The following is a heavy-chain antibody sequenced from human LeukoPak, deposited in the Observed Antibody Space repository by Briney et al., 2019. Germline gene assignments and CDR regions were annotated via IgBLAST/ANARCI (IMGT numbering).Heavy chain of an antibody. CDR1: GFTFSSSA. Sequence: GGSLRLSCAGSGFTFSSSAMNWVRQAPGKGLEWVSYISSSSSTIYYADSVKGRFTISRDNAKNSLYLQMNSLRAEDTAVYYCARYSSSWSYYYFDYWGQGTLVTVSS. CDR3: ARYSSSWSYYYFDY. J-gene: IGHJ4*02. D-gene: IGHD6-13*01. V-gene: IGHV3-48*04. CDR2: ISSSSSTI.